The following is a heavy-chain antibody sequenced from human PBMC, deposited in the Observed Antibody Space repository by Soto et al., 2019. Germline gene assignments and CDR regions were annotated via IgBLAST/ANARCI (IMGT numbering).Heavy chain of an antibody. CDR1: GYTFTSYA. J-gene: IGHJ4*02. V-gene: IGHV1-3*01. CDR2: INAGNGNT. CDR3: ARVIGGLYYFDY. D-gene: IGHD3-16*01. Sequence: GASVKVSCKASGYTFTSYAMHWVRQAPGQRLEWMGWINAGNGNTKYSQKFQGRVTITRDTSASTAYMELSSLRSEDPAVYYCARVIGGLYYFDYWGQGTLVTVSS.